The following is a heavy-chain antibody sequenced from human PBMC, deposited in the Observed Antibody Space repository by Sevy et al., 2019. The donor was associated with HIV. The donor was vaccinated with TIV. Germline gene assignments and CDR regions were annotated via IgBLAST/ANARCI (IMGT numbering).Heavy chain of an antibody. CDR3: ARDRVVHNDYIFVAYYYGMDV. D-gene: IGHD4-4*01. V-gene: IGHV3-53*01. J-gene: IGHJ6*02. CDR1: GFAVSDNC. Sequence: GGSLRLSRAVSGFAVSDNCMSWVRQSPGKGLEWVSVIFSGGRTSYADSVKGRFTVSRDGSKNTLYLQMDNLRAEDTATYYCARDRVVHNDYIFVAYYYGMDVWGQGTTVTVSS. CDR2: IFSGGRT.